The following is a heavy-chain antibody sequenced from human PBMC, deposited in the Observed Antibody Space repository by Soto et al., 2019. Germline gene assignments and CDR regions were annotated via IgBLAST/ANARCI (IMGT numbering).Heavy chain of an antibody. CDR1: GGSISSYY. CDR2: IYYSGST. V-gene: IGHV4-59*08. J-gene: IGHJ2*01. Sequence: QVQLQESGPGLVKPSETLSLTCTVSGGSISSYYWSWIRQPPGKGLECIGYIYYSGSTNYIPSLKSRVTISVDTSKNQFSLKLSSVTAADTSVYYCARFNWYFDLWGRGTLVTVSS. CDR3: ARFNWYFDL.